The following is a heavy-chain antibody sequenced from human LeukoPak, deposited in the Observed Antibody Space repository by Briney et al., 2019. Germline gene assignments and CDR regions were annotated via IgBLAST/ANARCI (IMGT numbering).Heavy chain of an antibody. V-gene: IGHV4-59*01. CDR3: ARVSGYSSGWYWYFDL. Sequence: PSETLSLTCTVSGGSISSYYWSWIRQPPGKGLEWIGYIYYSGSTNHNPSLKSRVTISVDTSKNQFSLKLSSVTAADTAVYYCARVSGYSSGWYWYFDLWGRGTLVTVSS. D-gene: IGHD6-19*01. J-gene: IGHJ2*01. CDR2: IYYSGST. CDR1: GGSISSYY.